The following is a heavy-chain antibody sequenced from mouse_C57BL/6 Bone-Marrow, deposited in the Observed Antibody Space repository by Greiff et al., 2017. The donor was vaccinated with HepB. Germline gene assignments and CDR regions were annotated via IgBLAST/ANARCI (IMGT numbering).Heavy chain of an antibody. CDR2: IYPRSGNT. Sequence: QVQLQQSGAELARPGASVKLSCKASGYTFTSYGISWVKQRTGQGLEWIGEIYPRSGNTYYNEKFKGKATLTADKSSSKAYMELRSLTSEDSAVYFCARRGITGAWFAYWGQGTLVTVSA. V-gene: IGHV1-81*01. D-gene: IGHD1-3*01. J-gene: IGHJ3*01. CDR1: GYTFTSYG. CDR3: ARRGITGAWFAY.